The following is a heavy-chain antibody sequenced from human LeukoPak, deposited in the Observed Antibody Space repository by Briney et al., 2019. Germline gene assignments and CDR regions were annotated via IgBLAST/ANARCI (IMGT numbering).Heavy chain of an antibody. CDR3: ARDQTIDY. V-gene: IGHV4-59*01. CDR1: GGTIRSYY. CDR2: IYYSGST. Sequence: PSETLSLTCTVSGGTIRSYYWSWIRQPPGKGLEWIGSIYYSGSTNYNSSLKSRVTISVDTSKNQFSLKLSSGTAADTAVYYCARDQTIDYWGQGTLVTVSS. D-gene: IGHD1-14*01. J-gene: IGHJ4*02.